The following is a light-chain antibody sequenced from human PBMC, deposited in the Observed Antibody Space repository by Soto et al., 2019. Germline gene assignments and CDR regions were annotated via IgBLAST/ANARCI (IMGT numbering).Light chain of an antibody. CDR1: SSDVGGYNY. CDR2: DVS. CDR3: SSYTSSSTVHVV. Sequence: QSALTQPASVSGSPGQSITISCTGTSSDVGGYNYVSWYQQHPGKAPKLMIYDVSNRPSGVSNRFSGSKSGNTVSLTISGLQAEDEADYYCSSYTSSSTVHVVFGGGTKLTVL. J-gene: IGLJ2*01. V-gene: IGLV2-14*01.